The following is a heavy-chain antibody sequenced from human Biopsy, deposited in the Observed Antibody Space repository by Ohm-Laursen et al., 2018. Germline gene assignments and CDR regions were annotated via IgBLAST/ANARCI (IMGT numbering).Heavy chain of an antibody. CDR2: IWYDGSNK. D-gene: IGHD3-22*01. J-gene: IGHJ4*02. V-gene: IGHV3-33*01. CDR1: GFTFSIYG. Sequence: SLRLSCAASGFTFSIYGMHWVRQAPGKGLEWVAVIWYDGSNKYYADSVKGRFTISRDDPKSTLYLQMNSLRAEDTAVYYCAREGDDSSGYTPHYFDYWGQGTLVTVSS. CDR3: AREGDDSSGYTPHYFDY.